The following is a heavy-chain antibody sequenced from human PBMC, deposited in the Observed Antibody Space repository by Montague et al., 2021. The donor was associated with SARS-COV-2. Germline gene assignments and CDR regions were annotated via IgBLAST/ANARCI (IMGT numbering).Heavy chain of an antibody. CDR1: TGSISSGSYY. Sequence: TLSLTCTVSTGSISSGSYYWSWIRQPAGKGLEWIGRIYTSGSTNYXPSLKSRVTISVDTSKNQFSLKLSSVSAADTAVYYCARDGYSSGWNGLHWFDPWGQGTLVTVSS. J-gene: IGHJ5*02. CDR2: IYTSGST. D-gene: IGHD6-25*01. CDR3: ARDGYSSGWNGLHWFDP. V-gene: IGHV4-61*02.